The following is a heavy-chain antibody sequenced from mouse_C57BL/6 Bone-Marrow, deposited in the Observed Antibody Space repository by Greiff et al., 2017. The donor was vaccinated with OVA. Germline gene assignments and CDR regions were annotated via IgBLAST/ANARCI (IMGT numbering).Heavy chain of an antibody. CDR1: GFSLSTFGMG. CDR3: ARIVGDYGAWFAY. V-gene: IGHV8-8*01. J-gene: IGHJ3*01. CDR2: IWWDDDK. Sequence: LQQSGPGILQPSQTLSLTCSFSGFSLSTFGMGVGWIRQPSGKGLEWLAHIWWDDDKYYNPALKSRLTISKDTSKNQVFLTIANVDTADTATYYCARIVGDYGAWFAYWGQGTLVTVSA. D-gene: IGHD2-4*01.